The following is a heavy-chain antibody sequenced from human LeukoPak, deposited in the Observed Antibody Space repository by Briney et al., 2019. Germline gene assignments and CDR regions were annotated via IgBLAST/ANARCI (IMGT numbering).Heavy chain of an antibody. CDR1: GYTFTSYG. CDR2: ISPYNGNT. D-gene: IGHD4-17*01. Sequence: ASVKVSCKPSGYTFTSYGISWVRQAPGQGLEWMGWISPYNGNTNYAQKFQGRVTMTRNTSISTAYMELSSLRSEDTAVYYCARSHGDYGGLFDYWGQGTLVTVSS. CDR3: ARSHGDYGGLFDY. V-gene: IGHV1-18*01. J-gene: IGHJ4*02.